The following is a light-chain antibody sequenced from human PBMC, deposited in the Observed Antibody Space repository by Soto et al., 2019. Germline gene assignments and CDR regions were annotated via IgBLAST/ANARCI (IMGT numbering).Light chain of an antibody. CDR3: SSYIPNNSTYV. J-gene: IGLJ1*01. Sequence: QSVLTQPASVSGSPGQSITISCTGTSSDVGGYNYVSWYQHHPGKAPKRMIHDVSNRPSGVSNRFSGSKSGNTASLTISGLQAEDEADYYCSSYIPNNSTYVSGTGTKVTVL. CDR2: DVS. CDR1: SSDVGGYNY. V-gene: IGLV2-14*03.